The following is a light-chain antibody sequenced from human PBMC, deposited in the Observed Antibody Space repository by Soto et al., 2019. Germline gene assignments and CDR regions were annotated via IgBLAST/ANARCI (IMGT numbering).Light chain of an antibody. CDR1: QSVSNNY. V-gene: IGKV3-20*01. CDR2: GAS. CDR3: QQYGTPPQT. Sequence: EIVLTQSPDTLSLPSGERATLSCRASQSVSNNYLAWYQQKPGQGPRLLIYGASSRATGIPDRFSGSGSGTDFTLTISRLEPEDFAVYYCQQYGTPPQTFGQGTKVDI. J-gene: IGKJ1*01.